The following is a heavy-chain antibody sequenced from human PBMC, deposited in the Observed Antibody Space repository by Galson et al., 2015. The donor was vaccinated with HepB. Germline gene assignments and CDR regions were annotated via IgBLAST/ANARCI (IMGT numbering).Heavy chain of an antibody. Sequence: SETLSLTCTVSGGSVSSGSYYWSWIRQPPGKGLEWIGYIYCSGSANYNPSLKSRVTISVDTSKNQFSLKLSSVTAADTAVYYCARKAVVVPAPGRYSYYGMDVSGQGTTVPVSS. D-gene: IGHD2-2*01. J-gene: IGHJ6*02. CDR1: GGSVSSGSYY. CDR3: ARKAVVVPAPGRYSYYGMDV. CDR2: IYCSGSA. V-gene: IGHV4-61*01.